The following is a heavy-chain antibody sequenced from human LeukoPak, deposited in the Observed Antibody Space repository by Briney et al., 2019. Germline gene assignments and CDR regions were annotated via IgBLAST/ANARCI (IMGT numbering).Heavy chain of an antibody. J-gene: IGHJ4*02. Sequence: SETLSLTCAVYGGSFSGYYWSWIRQPPGKGLEWIGEINHSGSTNYNPSLKSRVTISVDTSKNQFSLKLSSVTAADTAVYYCARGARTIFGVVTIRDYFDYWGQGTLVTVSS. CDR2: INHSGST. CDR3: ARGARTIFGVVTIRDYFDY. CDR1: GGSFSGYY. V-gene: IGHV4-34*01. D-gene: IGHD3-3*01.